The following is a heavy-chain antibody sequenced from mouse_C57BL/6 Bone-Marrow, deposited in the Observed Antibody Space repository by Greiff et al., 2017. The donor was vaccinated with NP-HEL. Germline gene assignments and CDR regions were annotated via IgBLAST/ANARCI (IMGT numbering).Heavy chain of an antibody. Sequence: EVQRVESGGGLVQPGGSLSLSCAASGFTFTDYYMSWVRQPPGKALEWLGFLRNKANGYTTEYSASVKGRFTISRDNSQSILYLQMNAQRAEDSATYYCGRQMVTTPFAYWGQGTLVTVSA. D-gene: IGHD2-2*01. CDR2: LRNKANGYTT. J-gene: IGHJ3*01. V-gene: IGHV7-3*01. CDR3: GRQMVTTPFAY. CDR1: GFTFTDYY.